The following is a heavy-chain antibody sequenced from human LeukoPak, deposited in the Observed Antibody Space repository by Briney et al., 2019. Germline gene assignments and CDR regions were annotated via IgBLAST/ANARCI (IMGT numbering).Heavy chain of an antibody. CDR3: ARDVGSLVVDY. D-gene: IGHD2-8*02. V-gene: IGHV1-2*07. Sequence: ASVKVSCKASGYTFTDYYIHWVRQAPGQGLEWMGWINPSSGGTNYAHKFQGRVTMTSDTSISTVYMDLSSLNSDDTAVYYCARDVGSLVVDYWGQGTLVPVSS. J-gene: IGHJ4*02. CDR1: GYTFTDYY. CDR2: INPSSGGT.